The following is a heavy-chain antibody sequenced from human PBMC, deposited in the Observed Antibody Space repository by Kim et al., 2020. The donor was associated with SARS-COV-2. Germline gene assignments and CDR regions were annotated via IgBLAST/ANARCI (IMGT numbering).Heavy chain of an antibody. CDR2: IKEDGSER. V-gene: IGHV3-7*02. CDR1: GFPFSEYW. J-gene: IGHJ3*02. CDR3: AKYYERSGYHSGAFDI. Sequence: GGSLRLSCAASGFPFSEYWMSWVRQAPGKRLEWVASIKEDGSERGYVDSVKGRFTIFRDNAKNSLYLQMNSLRAEDTALYHCAKYYERSGYHSGAFDIWGQGTMVAVSP. D-gene: IGHD3-22*01.